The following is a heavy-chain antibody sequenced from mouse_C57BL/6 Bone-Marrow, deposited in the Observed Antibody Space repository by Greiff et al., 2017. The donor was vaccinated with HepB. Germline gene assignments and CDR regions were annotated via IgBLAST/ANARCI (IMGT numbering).Heavy chain of an antibody. CDR2: ISSGGDYI. J-gene: IGHJ4*01. D-gene: IGHD1-1*01. V-gene: IGHV5-9-1*02. CDR3: TRDYYGSRETPYYAMDY. Sequence: EVQGVESGEGLVKPGGSLKLSCAASGFTFSSYAMSWVRQTPEKRLEWVAYISSGGDYIYYADTVKGRFTISRDNARNTLYLQMSSLKSEDTAMYYCTRDYYGSRETPYYAMDYWGQGTSVTVSS. CDR1: GFTFSSYA.